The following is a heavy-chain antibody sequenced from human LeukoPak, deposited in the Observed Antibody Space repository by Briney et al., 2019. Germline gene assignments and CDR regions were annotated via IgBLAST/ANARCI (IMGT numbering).Heavy chain of an antibody. Sequence: GGSLRLSCAASGFTVSSNYMSWVRQAPGKGLEWVSVIXXGGTTYYADSVKGRFTISRHNSKNTLYLQMNCLRAEDTAVHYCARDSYYYGSGSYPIYYYYGMDVWGQGTTVTVSS. CDR2: IXXGGTT. V-gene: IGHV3-53*04. CDR1: GFTVSSNY. J-gene: IGHJ6*02. D-gene: IGHD3-10*01. CDR3: ARDSYYYGSGSYPIYYYYGMDV.